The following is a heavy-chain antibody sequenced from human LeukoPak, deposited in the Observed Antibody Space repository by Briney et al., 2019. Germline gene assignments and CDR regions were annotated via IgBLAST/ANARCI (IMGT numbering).Heavy chain of an antibody. CDR3: ARDLGQYYDTSDNWFDP. D-gene: IGHD3-22*01. V-gene: IGHV3-74*01. CDR1: GFTFSSYW. J-gene: IGHJ5*02. CDR2: INSDGSST. Sequence: PGGSLRLSCAASGFTFSSYWMHCVRHAPGKGLVWVSRINSDGSSTSYADSVKGRFTISRDNAKNTLNLQMNSLRAEDTAVYYCARDLGQYYDTSDNWFDPWGQGTLVTVSS.